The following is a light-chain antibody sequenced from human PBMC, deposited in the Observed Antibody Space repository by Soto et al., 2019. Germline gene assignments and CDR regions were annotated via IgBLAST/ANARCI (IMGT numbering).Light chain of an antibody. J-gene: IGKJ1*01. Sequence: EIVLTQSPATLSLSPGERATLSCRASQSVSNYLAWCQQKPGQAPRLLIYGASRRATGIPDRFSGSGSGTDFTLTISRLEPEDFAVYYCQQYGSSPPTFGQGTKVDIK. CDR2: GAS. V-gene: IGKV3-20*01. CDR3: QQYGSSPPT. CDR1: QSVSNY.